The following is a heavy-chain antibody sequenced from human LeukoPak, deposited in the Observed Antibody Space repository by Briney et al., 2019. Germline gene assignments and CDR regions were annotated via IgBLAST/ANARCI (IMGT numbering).Heavy chain of an antibody. CDR3: ARDQYDTWSRRGNFDS. D-gene: IGHD3-3*01. CDR2: IKLDGSEK. Sequence: GGSLRLSCAASEFTYGMNWVRQAPGKGLEWVANIKLDGSEKNYVDSVKGRFTISRDNTKNSLYLQMNSLRVEDTAVFYCARDQYDTWSRRGNFDSWGQGTLVIVSS. CDR1: EFTYG. J-gene: IGHJ4*02. V-gene: IGHV3-7*03.